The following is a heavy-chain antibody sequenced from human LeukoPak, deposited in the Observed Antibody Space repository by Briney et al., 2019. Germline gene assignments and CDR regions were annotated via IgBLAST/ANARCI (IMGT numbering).Heavy chain of an antibody. D-gene: IGHD5-18*01. CDR1: GFTFSSYA. CDR3: AKTRQYSYGSFDY. Sequence: QTGGSLRLSYAASGFTFSSYAMSWVRQAPGKGLEWVSGISWNSGSIGYADSVKGRFTISRDNAKNSLYLQMNSLRAEDTALYYCAKTRQYSYGSFDYWGQGTLVTVSS. V-gene: IGHV3-9*01. CDR2: ISWNSGSI. J-gene: IGHJ4*02.